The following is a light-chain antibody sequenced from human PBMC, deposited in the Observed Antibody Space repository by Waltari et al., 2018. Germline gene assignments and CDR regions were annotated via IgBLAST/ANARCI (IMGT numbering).Light chain of an antibody. CDR1: QSVSTT. CDR2: GAS. CDR3: QQFDNWS. Sequence: EIVMTQSPATLSVSPGERATLSCRASQSVSTTLAWYQQKPGQAPRLLIYGASTRATGIPARFSGSGSGTECTLTISSLQSADFAIYYCQQFDNWSFGQGTKLEIK. V-gene: IGKV3-15*01. J-gene: IGKJ2*01.